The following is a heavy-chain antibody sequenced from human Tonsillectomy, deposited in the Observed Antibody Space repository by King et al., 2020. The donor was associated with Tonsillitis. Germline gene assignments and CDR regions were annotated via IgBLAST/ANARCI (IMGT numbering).Heavy chain of an antibody. J-gene: IGHJ5*02. V-gene: IGHV1-2*02. CDR3: ARGGIRGLYGWFDP. D-gene: IGHD2-8*01. Sequence: VQLVQSGAEVKKPGASVKVSCKASGYTFTGYYMHWVRQAPGQGLEWMGWINPNSGGTNYAQKVQGRVTMTRDTSISTAYMELSRLRSDDTAVYYCARGGIRGLYGWFDPWGQGTLVTVSS. CDR1: GYTFTGYY. CDR2: INPNSGGT.